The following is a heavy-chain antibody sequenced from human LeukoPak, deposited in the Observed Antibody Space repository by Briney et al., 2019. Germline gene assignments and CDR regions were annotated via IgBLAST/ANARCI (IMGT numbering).Heavy chain of an antibody. J-gene: IGHJ5*02. CDR1: GGSISSYSYY. Sequence: SETLSLTCTVSGGSISSYSYYWGWIRQPPGKGLEWIGSIYYSGSTHYNPSLKSRVTISVDTSKNQFSLKLSSVTAADTAVYYCAGGISGRGFDPWGQGTLVTVSS. CDR2: IYYSGST. D-gene: IGHD3-10*01. V-gene: IGHV4-39*01. CDR3: AGGISGRGFDP.